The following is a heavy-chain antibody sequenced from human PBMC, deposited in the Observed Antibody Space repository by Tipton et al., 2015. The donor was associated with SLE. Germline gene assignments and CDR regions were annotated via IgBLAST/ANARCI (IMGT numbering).Heavy chain of an antibody. D-gene: IGHD6-6*01. CDR2: ISGSGGST. CDR3: AKRHSSSRRPADY. Sequence: SLRLSCAASGFTFSSYAMTWVRQAPGKGLEWVSGISGSGGSTYYADPVKGRFTISRDNSKNTLYLQMNSLRAEDTAVYYCAKRHSSSRRPADYWGQGTLVTVSS. CDR1: GFTFSSYA. J-gene: IGHJ4*02. V-gene: IGHV3-23*01.